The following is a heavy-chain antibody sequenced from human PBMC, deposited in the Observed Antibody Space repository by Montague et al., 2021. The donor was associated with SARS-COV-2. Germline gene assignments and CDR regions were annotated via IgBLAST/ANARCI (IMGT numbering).Heavy chain of an antibody. CDR2: IYYTGRT. Sequence: SETLSLTCTVSSGSIRSSNYYWGWIRQPPGKGLEWIGSIYYTGRTFYNPSLRSRLAISIDTSNNQFYLRLSSVTAADTAVYYCARRNGGLAVGGIWFDPWGQGRLVTVSS. CDR1: SGSIRSSNYY. V-gene: IGHV4-39*01. J-gene: IGHJ5*02. D-gene: IGHD6-19*01. CDR3: ARRNGGLAVGGIWFDP.